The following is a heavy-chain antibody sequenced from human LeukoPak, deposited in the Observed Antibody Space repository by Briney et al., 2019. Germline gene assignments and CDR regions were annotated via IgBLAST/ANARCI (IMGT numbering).Heavy chain of an antibody. J-gene: IGHJ4*02. CDR1: GYIFTDYY. CDR3: AVGLDIAMPGKVPTG. V-gene: IGHV1/OR15-1*04. CDR2: INPNSGGT. D-gene: IGHD6-19*01. Sequence: ASVKVSCKASGYIFTDYYMHWVRQAPGQELGWMGRINPNSGGTNYAQKFQGRVTMTRDTSISTAYMDLARLRSDDTAVYYCAVGLDIAMPGKVPTGWGQGTLVTVSS.